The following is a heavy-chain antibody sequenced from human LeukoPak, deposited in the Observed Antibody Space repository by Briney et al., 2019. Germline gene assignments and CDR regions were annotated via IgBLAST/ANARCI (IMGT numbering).Heavy chain of an antibody. CDR2: IYHSGST. CDR1: GGSISSSNW. V-gene: IGHV4-4*02. CDR3: ARNGDIVVVVGSDAFDI. Sequence: SETLSLTCAVSGGSISSSNWWSWVRQPPGKGLEWIGEIYHSGSTNYNPSLKSRVTISVDKSKNQFSLKLSSVTAADTAVYYCARNGDIVVVVGSDAFDIWGQGTMVTVSS. D-gene: IGHD2-15*01. J-gene: IGHJ3*02.